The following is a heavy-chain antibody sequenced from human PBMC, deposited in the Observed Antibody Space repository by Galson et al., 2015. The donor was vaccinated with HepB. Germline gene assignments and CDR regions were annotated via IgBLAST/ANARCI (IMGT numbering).Heavy chain of an antibody. CDR1: AYTFISYG. CDR3: ARVGGTPGPRYCSSTSCYTFDY. J-gene: IGHJ4*02. V-gene: IGHV1-18*01. D-gene: IGHD2-2*02. CDR2: ISAYNGHT. Sequence: SVKVSCKASAYTFISYGISWVRQAPGQGLEWMGWISAYNGHTNYAQKFQGRVTMTTDTSTSTAYMEQRSLRSDDTAVYYCARVGGTPGPRYCSSTSCYTFDYWGQGTLVTVSS.